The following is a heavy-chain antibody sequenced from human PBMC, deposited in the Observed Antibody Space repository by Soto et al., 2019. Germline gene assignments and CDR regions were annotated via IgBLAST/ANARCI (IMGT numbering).Heavy chain of an antibody. CDR3: ARDNLAGFDF. D-gene: IGHD6-19*01. CDR1: GDSLSRFY. J-gene: IGHJ4*02. Sequence: SETLSLTCTVSGDSLSRFYWTWIRQSPGKGLEWIGYIYDNGSTNDNPSLKSRVTMSVDTSKNQFSLNLSSVTSADTAVYYCARDNLAGFDFWGQGILVTVSS. CDR2: IYDNGST. V-gene: IGHV4-59*01.